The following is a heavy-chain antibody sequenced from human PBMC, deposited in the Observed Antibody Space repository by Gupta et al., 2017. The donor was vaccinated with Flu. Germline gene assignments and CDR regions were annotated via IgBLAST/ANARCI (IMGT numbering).Heavy chain of an antibody. Sequence: GGGLVQPGGSLRLSCAASGFTFSSYAMSWVRQAPGKGLEWVSAISGSGGSTYYADSVKGRFTISRDNSKNTLYLQMNSLRAEDTAVYYCAKASVVVIIGAECCFDYWGQGTLVTVSS. CDR1: GFTFSSYA. J-gene: IGHJ4*02. V-gene: IGHV3-23*01. D-gene: IGHD3-22*01. CDR3: AKASVVVIIGAECCFDY. CDR2: ISGSGGST.